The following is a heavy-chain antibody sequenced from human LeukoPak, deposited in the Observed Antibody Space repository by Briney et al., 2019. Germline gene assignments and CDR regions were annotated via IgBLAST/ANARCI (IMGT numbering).Heavy chain of an antibody. D-gene: IGHD3-22*01. CDR1: GGSISSYY. CDR3: ARNYYYDSSGYDKGDY. Sequence: SETLSLTCTVSGGSISSYYWSWIRQPPGKGLEWIGYIYYSGSTNYNPSLKSRVTISVDTSKNQFSLKLSSVTAADTAVYYCARNYYYDSSGYDKGDYWGQGTLVTVSS. J-gene: IGHJ4*02. V-gene: IGHV4-59*12. CDR2: IYYSGST.